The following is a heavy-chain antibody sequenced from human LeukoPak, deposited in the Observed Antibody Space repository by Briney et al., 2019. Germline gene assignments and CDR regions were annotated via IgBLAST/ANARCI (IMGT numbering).Heavy chain of an antibody. Sequence: SETLSLTCTVSGGSISSYYWSWIRQPPGKGLEWIGCIYYSGSTYYNPSLKSRVTISVDTSKNLFSLKLSSVTAADTAVYYCARVQRPLDGADYWGQGPLVTVSS. V-gene: IGHV4-59*01. D-gene: IGHD1-1*01. J-gene: IGHJ4*02. CDR2: IYYSGST. CDR3: ARVQRPLDGADY. CDR1: GGSISSYY.